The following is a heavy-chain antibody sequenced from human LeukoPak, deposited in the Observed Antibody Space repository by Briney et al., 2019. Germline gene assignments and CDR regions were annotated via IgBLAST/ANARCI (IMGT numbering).Heavy chain of an antibody. CDR1: GVSITSYY. V-gene: IGHV4-34*01. Sequence: SDTLSLTCTVSGVSITSYYWTWIRQPPGKGLEWIGEINHSGSTNYNPSLKSRVTISVDTSKNQFSLKLSSVTAADTAVYYCARAAPFLAWGQGTLVTVSS. CDR2: INHSGST. J-gene: IGHJ5*02. CDR3: ARAAPFLA. D-gene: IGHD3-3*01.